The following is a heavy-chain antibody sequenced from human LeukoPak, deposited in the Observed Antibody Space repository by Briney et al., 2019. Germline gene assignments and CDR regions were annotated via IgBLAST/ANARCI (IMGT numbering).Heavy chain of an antibody. CDR3: AREEPSHYYGSGSPVFYYYYGMDV. D-gene: IGHD3-10*01. Sequence: VASVKVSCKASGYTFTSYGISWVRQAPGQGLEWMGWISAYNGNTNYAQKLQGRVTMTTDTSTSTAYMELRSLRSDDTAVYYCAREEPSHYYGSGSPVFYYYYGMDVWGQGTTVTVSS. CDR1: GYTFTSYG. V-gene: IGHV1-18*01. CDR2: ISAYNGNT. J-gene: IGHJ6*02.